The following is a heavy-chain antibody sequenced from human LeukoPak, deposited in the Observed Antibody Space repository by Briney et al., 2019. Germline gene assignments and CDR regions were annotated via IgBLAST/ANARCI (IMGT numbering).Heavy chain of an antibody. CDR3: ARRSYYDSRYFDY. J-gene: IGHJ4*02. Sequence: SSETLSLTCTVSGDSVSSGDYYWSWIRQSPDKGLEWIGYIYYSGSTYYTPSLENRVTMSIDTSKNQFSLMLSSVTAADTAVYYCARRSYYDSRYFDYWGQGTLVIVSS. V-gene: IGHV4-30-4*01. D-gene: IGHD3-22*01. CDR2: IYYSGST. CDR1: GDSVSSGDYY.